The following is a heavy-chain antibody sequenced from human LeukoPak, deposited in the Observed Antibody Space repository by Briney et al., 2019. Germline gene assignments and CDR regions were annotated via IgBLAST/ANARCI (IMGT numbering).Heavy chain of an antibody. CDR1: GFTFSTYA. Sequence: GGSLRLSCAASGFTFSTYAMSWVRQAPGKGLEWVSLISVSGGSTYYADSVKGRFTISRDNSKNTLYLQMNSLRAEDTAVYYCAKDQLWLEGVFDYWGKGSLVTVSS. J-gene: IGHJ4*02. V-gene: IGHV3-23*01. CDR3: AKDQLWLEGVFDY. D-gene: IGHD5-18*01. CDR2: ISVSGGST.